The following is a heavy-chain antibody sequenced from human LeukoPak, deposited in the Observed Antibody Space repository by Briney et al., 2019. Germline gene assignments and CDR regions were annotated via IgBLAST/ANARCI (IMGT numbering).Heavy chain of an antibody. D-gene: IGHD2-2*01. CDR1: GFSLSSSRVG. J-gene: IGHJ5*02. Sequence: SGPTQVNPTETLTLTCAFSGFSLSSSRVGVGWIRQPPGKALEWLALIYWNDDKRYSPALKSRLTITKDTSKNQVVLTMTNMDPVDTATYYCAHRPIVVSGTNYFDPWGQGTLVTVSS. V-gene: IGHV2-5*01. CDR2: IYWNDDK. CDR3: AHRPIVVSGTNYFDP.